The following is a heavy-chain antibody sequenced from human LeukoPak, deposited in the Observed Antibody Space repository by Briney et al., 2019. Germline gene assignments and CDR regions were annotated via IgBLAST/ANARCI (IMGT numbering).Heavy chain of an antibody. J-gene: IGHJ4*02. CDR3: ARAPGFWFGEFFDY. CDR1: GYTFTRYD. V-gene: IGHV1-8*01. D-gene: IGHD3-10*01. Sequence: ASVKVSCKASGYTFTRYDINWVRQATGQGLEWMGWMNPNSGNTGYAQKFQGRVTMTRNTSIRTAYMELSSLRSEDTAVYYCARAPGFWFGEFFDYWGQGTLVTVSS. CDR2: MNPNSGNT.